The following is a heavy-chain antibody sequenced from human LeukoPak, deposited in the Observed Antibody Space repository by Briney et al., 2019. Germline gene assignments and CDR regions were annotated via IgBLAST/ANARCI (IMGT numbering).Heavy chain of an antibody. V-gene: IGHV1-69*13. Sequence: SVKVSCKASGGTFSSYAISWVRQAPGQGLEWMGGIIPIFGTANYAQKFQGRVTITADESTSTAYMELSSLRSEDTAVHYCARGMVRGVIRWFDPWGQGTLVTVSS. D-gene: IGHD3-10*01. CDR2: IIPIFGTA. CDR3: ARGMVRGVIRWFDP. J-gene: IGHJ5*02. CDR1: GGTFSSYA.